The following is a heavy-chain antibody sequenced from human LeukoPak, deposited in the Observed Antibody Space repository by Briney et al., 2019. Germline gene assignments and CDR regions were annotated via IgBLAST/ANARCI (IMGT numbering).Heavy chain of an antibody. CDR1: GFTFSSYW. J-gene: IGHJ4*02. D-gene: IGHD3-3*01. CDR3: AKPRHLLRFLEWLSPFDY. CDR2: ISGSGGST. Sequence: PGGSLRLSCAASGFTFSSYWMSWVRQAPGKGLEWVSAISGSGGSTYYADSVKGRFTISRDNSKNTLYLQMNSLRAEDTAVYYCAKPRHLLRFLEWLSPFDYWGQGTLVTVSS. V-gene: IGHV3-23*01.